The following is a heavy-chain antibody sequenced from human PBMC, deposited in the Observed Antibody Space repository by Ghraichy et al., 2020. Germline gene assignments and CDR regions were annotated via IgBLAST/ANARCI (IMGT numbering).Heavy chain of an antibody. CDR2: ISRSGGKT. CDR3: AKEGGEWELLGGVDY. Sequence: GGSLRLSCAGSGFSFSSYAMSWVRQAPGKGLEWVSGISRSGGKTYYADSVKGRFTISRDNSKNTLYLQMNSLRAEDTAVYYCAKEGGEWELLGGVDYWGQGTLVTVSS. CDR1: GFSFSSYA. V-gene: IGHV3-23*01. J-gene: IGHJ4*02. D-gene: IGHD1-26*01.